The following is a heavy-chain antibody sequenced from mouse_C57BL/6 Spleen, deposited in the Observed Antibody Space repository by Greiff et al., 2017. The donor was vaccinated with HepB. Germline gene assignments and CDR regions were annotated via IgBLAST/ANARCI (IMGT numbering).Heavy chain of an antibody. CDR1: GYTFTSYG. CDR3: ARTNTTVVADYYAMDY. V-gene: IGHV1-81*01. Sequence: QVQLQQSGAELARPGASVKLSCKASGYTFTSYGISWVKQSTGQSLEWIGEIYPRSGNIYYNEKFKGKATLTADKSSSTVYMELRSLTSEDSAVYFCARTNTTVVADYYAMDYWGQGTSVTVAS. CDR2: IYPRSGNI. J-gene: IGHJ4*01. D-gene: IGHD1-1*01.